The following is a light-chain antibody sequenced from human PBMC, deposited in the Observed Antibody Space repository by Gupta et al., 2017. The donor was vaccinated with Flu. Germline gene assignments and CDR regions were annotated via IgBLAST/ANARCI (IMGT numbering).Light chain of an antibody. CDR3: QHYNDYLGT. Sequence: GAKVTITCRASQNISSWLAWYQQKPGEAPKLLIYLTSRLETGVPSRFSATGSGTEFTLTISSLQPDDSATYYCQHYNDYLGTFGQGTKVEI. V-gene: IGKV1-5*03. CDR2: LTS. J-gene: IGKJ1*01. CDR1: QNISSW.